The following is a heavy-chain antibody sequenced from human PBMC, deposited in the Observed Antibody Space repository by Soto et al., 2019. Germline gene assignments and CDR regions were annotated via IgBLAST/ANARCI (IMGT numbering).Heavy chain of an antibody. CDR3: AKETIRSGLTDY. V-gene: IGHV3-30*18. Sequence: QVQLVESGGGVVQPGRSLRLSCAASGFTFSSYGMHWVRQAPGKGLEWVAVISYDGSNKYYADSVKGRFTISRDNSKNTLYLQMNSLRAEDTAVYYCAKETIRSGLTDYWGQGTLVAVSS. CDR1: GFTFSSYG. CDR2: ISYDGSNK. D-gene: IGHD1-7*01. J-gene: IGHJ4*02.